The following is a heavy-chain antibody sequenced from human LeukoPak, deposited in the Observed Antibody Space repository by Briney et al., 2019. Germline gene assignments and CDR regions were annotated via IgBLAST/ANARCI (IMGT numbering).Heavy chain of an antibody. D-gene: IGHD5-18*01. J-gene: IGHJ4*02. CDR2: IYYSGST. Sequence: SETLSLTCTVSGGSISSGGYYWSWTRQHPGKALEWIGHIYYSGSTYYNPSLKSRVTISVDTSKNQFSLKLSSVTAADTAVYYCASTVDTAMVNPYCFDYWGQGTLVTVSS. CDR1: GGSISSGGYY. V-gene: IGHV4-31*03. CDR3: ASTVDTAMVNPYCFDY.